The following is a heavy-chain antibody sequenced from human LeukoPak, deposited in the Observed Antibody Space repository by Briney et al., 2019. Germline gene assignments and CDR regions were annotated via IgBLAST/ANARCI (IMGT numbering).Heavy chain of an antibody. Sequence: PGGSLRLSCAASGFTFSAYWMSWVRQAPGKGLEWVANIKQDGSDKYYVDSVKGRFTISRDNAKNSLYLQTNSLRAEDTAVYYCARKTVVGSYFDYWGQGTPVTVSS. D-gene: IGHD4-23*01. CDR3: ARKTVVGSYFDY. V-gene: IGHV3-7*03. J-gene: IGHJ4*02. CDR1: GFTFSAYW. CDR2: IKQDGSDK.